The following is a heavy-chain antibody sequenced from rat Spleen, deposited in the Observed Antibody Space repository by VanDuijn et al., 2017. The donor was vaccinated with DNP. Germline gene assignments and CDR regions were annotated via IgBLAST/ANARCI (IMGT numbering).Heavy chain of an antibody. D-gene: IGHD1-2*01. Sequence: EVQLVESGGGLVQPGRSLKLSCAASGFTFSDYYMAWVRQAPTKGLEWVASISASGGRTSYPDSVKGRFTISRDFAKSRLYLQMNSLRSEDTATYYCARHEDYSSYVYGFAYWGQGTLVTVSS. CDR2: ISASGGRT. J-gene: IGHJ3*01. CDR3: ARHEDYSSYVYGFAY. V-gene: IGHV5-25*01. CDR1: GFTFSDYY.